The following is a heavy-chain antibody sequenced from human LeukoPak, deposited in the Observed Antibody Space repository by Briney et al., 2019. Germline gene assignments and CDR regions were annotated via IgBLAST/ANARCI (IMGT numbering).Heavy chain of an antibody. J-gene: IGHJ4*02. CDR1: GGSISSSSYY. D-gene: IGHD3-10*01. V-gene: IGHV4-39*07. CDR2: IYYRGST. Sequence: SETLSLTCTVSGGSISSSSYYWGWIRQPPGKGLEWIGSIYYRGSTYYNPSLKSRVTMSVDTSKNQFSLKLSSVTAADTAVYYCASLSYLEYYFDYWGQGTLVTVSS. CDR3: ASLSYLEYYFDY.